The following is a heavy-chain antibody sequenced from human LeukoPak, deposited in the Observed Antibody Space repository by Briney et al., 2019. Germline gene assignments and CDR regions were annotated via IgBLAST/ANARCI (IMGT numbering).Heavy chain of an antibody. J-gene: IGHJ6*03. Sequence: PSETLSLTCTVSGGSISSGDYYWSWIRQPPGKGLEWIGYIYYSGSTYYNPSLKSRVTISVDTSKNQFSLKLSSVTAVDTAVYYGARGVVPYYYYYMDVGGKGTTVTVSS. V-gene: IGHV4-30-4*08. D-gene: IGHD2-15*01. CDR3: ARGVVPYYYYYMDV. CDR2: IYYSGST. CDR1: GGSISSGDYY.